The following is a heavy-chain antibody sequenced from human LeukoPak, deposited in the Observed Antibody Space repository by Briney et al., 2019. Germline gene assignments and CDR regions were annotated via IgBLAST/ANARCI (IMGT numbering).Heavy chain of an antibody. V-gene: IGHV1-69*06. CDR3: ARNGEAGSSDY. CDR2: IIPIFGTA. D-gene: IGHD6-13*01. CDR1: GGTFSSYA. J-gene: IGHJ4*02. Sequence: GASVKVSCKASGGTFSSYAISWVRQAPGQGLEWMGGIIPIFGTANYAQKFQGRVTITADKSTSTAYMELSSLRSEDTAVYYCARNGEAGSSDYWGQGTLVTVSS.